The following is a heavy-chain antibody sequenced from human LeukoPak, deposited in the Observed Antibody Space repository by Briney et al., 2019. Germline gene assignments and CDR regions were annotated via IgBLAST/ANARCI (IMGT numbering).Heavy chain of an antibody. CDR1: GDSISGYS. D-gene: IGHD2-8*01. CDR3: ARDVDCTNDGCPQSGLAY. CDR2: VSYSAIT. J-gene: IGHJ4*02. V-gene: IGHV4-59*01. Sequence: SETLSLTCAVSGDSISGYSWSWIRQPPGKRLECLGFVSYSAITTYNPSLKSRVTISVDTSKNHFSLKLSSVTAADTAVYYCARDVDCTNDGCPQSGLAYWGQGALVTVSS.